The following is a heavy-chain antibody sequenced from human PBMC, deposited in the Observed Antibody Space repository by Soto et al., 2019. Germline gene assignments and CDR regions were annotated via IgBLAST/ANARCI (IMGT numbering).Heavy chain of an antibody. CDR3: VRGRXEGRYFDWLLSIDAFDI. Sequence: ASVKVSCKASGYTFTSYAMHWVRQAPGQRLEWMGWINAGNGNTKYSQKFQGRVTITRDTSASTAYMELSSLRSEDTAVYYCVRGRXEGRYFDWLLSIDAFDIWGQGTMVTVSS. V-gene: IGHV1-3*01. D-gene: IGHD3-9*01. CDR2: INAGNGNT. CDR1: GYTFTSYA. J-gene: IGHJ3*02.